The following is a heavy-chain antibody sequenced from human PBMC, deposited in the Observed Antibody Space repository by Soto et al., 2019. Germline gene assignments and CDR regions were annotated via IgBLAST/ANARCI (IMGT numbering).Heavy chain of an antibody. CDR1: GFTFSSYA. D-gene: IGHD2-15*01. Sequence: GGSLRLSCAASGFTFSSYAMSWVRQAPGKGLEWVSAISGSGGSTYYADSVKGRFTISRANSKNTLYLQMNSLRAEDTAVYYCAKEAPSLKDCSGGSCYSGADYWGQGTLVTVSS. CDR2: ISGSGGST. V-gene: IGHV3-23*01. J-gene: IGHJ4*02. CDR3: AKEAPSLKDCSGGSCYSGADY.